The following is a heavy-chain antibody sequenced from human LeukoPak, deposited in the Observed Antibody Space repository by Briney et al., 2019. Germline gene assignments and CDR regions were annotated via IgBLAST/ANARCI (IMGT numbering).Heavy chain of an antibody. CDR3: ARAKLGSGSYEDAFDI. CDR1: GYSISSGYY. D-gene: IGHD3-10*01. J-gene: IGHJ3*02. CDR2: FYHSGST. Sequence: PSETLSLTCAVSGYSISSGYYWGWIRQPPGKGLEWIGSFYHSGSTYYNPSLKSRVTISVDTSKNQFSLKLSSVTAADTAVYYCARAKLGSGSYEDAFDIWGQGTMVTVSS. V-gene: IGHV4-38-2*01.